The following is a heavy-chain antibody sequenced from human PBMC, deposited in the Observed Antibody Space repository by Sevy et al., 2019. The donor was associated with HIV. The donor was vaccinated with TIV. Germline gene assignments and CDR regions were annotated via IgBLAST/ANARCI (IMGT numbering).Heavy chain of an antibody. CDR3: ARVRYSYGNFFFDY. Sequence: GGSLSLSCTASGFTFSDYYMSWIRQAPGKGLEWISYISSRDYFIYYADSVKGRFTISSDNAKNSMFLHMSRLRAEDTALYYCARVRYSYGNFFFDYWGQGTLVTVSS. J-gene: IGHJ4*02. D-gene: IGHD5-18*01. V-gene: IGHV3-11*01. CDR2: ISSRDYFI. CDR1: GFTFSDYY.